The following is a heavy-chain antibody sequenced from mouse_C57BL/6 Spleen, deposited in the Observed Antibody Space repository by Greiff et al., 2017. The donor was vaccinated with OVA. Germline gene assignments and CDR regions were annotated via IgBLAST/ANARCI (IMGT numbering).Heavy chain of an antibody. D-gene: IGHD4-1*01. CDR1: GFTFSDYY. V-gene: IGHV5-16*01. J-gene: IGHJ2*01. CDR3: AREGAAGTWDY. CDR2: INYDGSST. Sequence: EVKLVESEGGLVQPGSSMKLSCTASGFTFSDYYMAWVRQVPEKGLEWVANINYDGSSTYYLDSLKSRFIISRDNAKNILYLQMSSLKSEDTATYYCAREGAAGTWDYWGQGTTLTVSS.